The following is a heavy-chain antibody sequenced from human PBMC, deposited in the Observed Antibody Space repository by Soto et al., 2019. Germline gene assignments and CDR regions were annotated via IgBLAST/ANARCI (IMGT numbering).Heavy chain of an antibody. V-gene: IGHV4-39*01. CDR2: SYYSGTT. CDR1: GASMSAHSHY. Sequence: SETLSLTTTASGASMSAHSHYSTWIRQPQGKGLEWIGSSYYSGTTYFNPSLKSRATISVDTSKNQFSRRLTSVTAADTAIYYCTRLYNWNDNYFDPWCPGALVTVAS. CDR3: TRLYNWNDNYFDP. D-gene: IGHD1-20*01. J-gene: IGHJ5*02.